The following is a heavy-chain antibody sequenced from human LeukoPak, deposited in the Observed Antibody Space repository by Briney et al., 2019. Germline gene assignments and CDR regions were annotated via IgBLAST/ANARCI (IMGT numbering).Heavy chain of an antibody. J-gene: IGHJ4*02. V-gene: IGHV3-30*02. CDR1: GFSFRNYG. CDR3: AHGPTDQWELLPPWVY. D-gene: IGHD1-26*01. CDR2: IRYDGKNTK. Sequence: TGGSLRLSCAASGFSFRNYGMHWARRAPGKGLEWVAFIRYDGKNTKYHVDSVKGRFTISRDNSRDTVDLQMNSLRTEDTALYYCAHGPTDQWELLPPWVYWGQGTLVTVSS.